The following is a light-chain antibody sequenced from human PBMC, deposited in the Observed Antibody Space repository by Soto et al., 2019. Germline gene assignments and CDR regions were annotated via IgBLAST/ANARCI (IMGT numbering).Light chain of an antibody. Sequence: VLTQPSSVSGSPGQSISISFTGTISDVGGYNYVSWYQQQSGKAPKLMIHEVSNRPSGVSNRFSGSKSGNTASLTISGLQAEDEADYYCSSYTSSRAYVFGIGTKVTVL. CDR2: EVS. CDR1: ISDVGGYNY. V-gene: IGLV2-14*01. J-gene: IGLJ1*01. CDR3: SSYTSSRAYV.